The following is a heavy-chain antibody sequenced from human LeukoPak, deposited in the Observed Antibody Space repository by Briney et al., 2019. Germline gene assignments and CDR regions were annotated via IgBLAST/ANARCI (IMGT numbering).Heavy chain of an antibody. V-gene: IGHV4-59*01. J-gene: IGHJ6*03. CDR2: VYHTGST. Sequence: SETLSLTCTVSGGTMNTNYWSWIRQPPGKGLEWMVYVYHTGSTTYQPSLKSRITISVDTSKNQFSLKLTSVTAADTAVYYCARVACIGSYVTYSYMDVWGKGTTVTVSS. CDR1: GGTMNTNY. CDR3: ARVACIGSYVTYSYMDV. D-gene: IGHD3-16*01.